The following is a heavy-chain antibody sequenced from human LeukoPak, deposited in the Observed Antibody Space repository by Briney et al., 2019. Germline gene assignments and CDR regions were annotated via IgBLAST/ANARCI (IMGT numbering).Heavy chain of an antibody. CDR2: IYTSGST. CDR1: GGSISSYY. J-gene: IGHJ5*02. Sequence: SETLSLTCTVSGGSISSYYWSWIRQPAGKGLEWIGRIYTSGSTNYNPSLKSRVTISVDTSKNQFSLKLSSVTAADTAVYYCARGGDFGDIVVVPAPARLDPWGQGTLVTVSS. CDR3: ARGGDFGDIVVVPAPARLDP. V-gene: IGHV4-4*07. D-gene: IGHD2-2*01.